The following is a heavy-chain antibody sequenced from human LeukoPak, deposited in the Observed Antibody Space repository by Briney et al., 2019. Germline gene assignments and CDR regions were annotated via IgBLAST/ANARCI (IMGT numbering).Heavy chain of an antibody. J-gene: IGHJ5*02. Sequence: GGSLRLSCAASGFTFSSYGMSWVRQAPGKGLEWVSGISGSGGSTYYADSVKGRFTISRDNSKNTLYLQMNSLRAEDTAVYYCAKDGGSGVNWFDPWGQGTLVTVSS. V-gene: IGHV3-23*01. D-gene: IGHD3-10*01. CDR3: AKDGGSGVNWFDP. CDR1: GFTFSSYG. CDR2: ISGSGGST.